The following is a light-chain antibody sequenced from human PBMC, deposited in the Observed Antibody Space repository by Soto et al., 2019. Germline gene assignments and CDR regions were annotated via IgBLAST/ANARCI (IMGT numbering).Light chain of an antibody. V-gene: IGKV1-39*01. CDR1: QSISIF. CDR2: AAS. Sequence: DIKMTQSPSSLSASVGDRVTITCRISQSISIFLNWYQQKPGKAPKLLINAASSLQSGVPSRFSGSGSGTDFTLTISSLQPEDFATYYCQQTYSAPRTFGQGTRVEIK. J-gene: IGKJ1*01. CDR3: QQTYSAPRT.